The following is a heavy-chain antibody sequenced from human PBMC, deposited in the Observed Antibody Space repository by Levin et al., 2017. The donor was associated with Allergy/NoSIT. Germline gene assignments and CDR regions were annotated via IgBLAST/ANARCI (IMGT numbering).Heavy chain of an antibody. D-gene: IGHD1-7*01. Sequence: ASVKVSCKASGYTFTTYSMNWVRQAPGQGLEWMGWINTNTGNPAFAQGFTGRFVFSLDTSVSTAYLQINSLKAEDTAVYYCARGGGGIGNFNSYGMDDWGQGTTVTVSS. CDR2: INTNTGNP. V-gene: IGHV7-4-1*02. J-gene: IGHJ6*02. CDR1: GYTFTTYS. CDR3: ARGGGGIGNFNSYGMDD.